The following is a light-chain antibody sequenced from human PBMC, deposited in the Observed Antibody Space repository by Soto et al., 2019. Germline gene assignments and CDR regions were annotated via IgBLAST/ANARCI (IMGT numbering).Light chain of an antibody. Sequence: QSALTQPASVSGSPGQSITISCTGTSSDVGSYNRVSWYQQHPGKAPKLLITEDNARPSGISHRFSGSKSASTAYLTISAVQAEDEAEYYYSAYAGGNTFVLFGGGTKVTVL. CDR3: SAYAGGNTFVL. CDR1: SSDVGSYNR. V-gene: IGLV2-23*02. CDR2: EDN. J-gene: IGLJ2*01.